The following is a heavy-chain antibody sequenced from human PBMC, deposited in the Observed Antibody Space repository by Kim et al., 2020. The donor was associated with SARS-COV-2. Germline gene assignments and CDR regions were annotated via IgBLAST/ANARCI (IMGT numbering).Heavy chain of an antibody. J-gene: IGHJ5*01. V-gene: IGHV4-39*01. D-gene: IGHD3-10*01. CDR1: GDSITSSSFH. Sequence: SETLSLTCTVSGDSITSSSFHWGWIRQPPGKGLEWIGNINYSGRTFYNPSLKNRVAISVDTSKNQFSLRVASLIATDTAVYYCARRRALWFGGLLGGSWFDSWGQGTMVTVSS. CDR3: ARRRALWFGGLLGGSWFDS. CDR2: INYSGRT.